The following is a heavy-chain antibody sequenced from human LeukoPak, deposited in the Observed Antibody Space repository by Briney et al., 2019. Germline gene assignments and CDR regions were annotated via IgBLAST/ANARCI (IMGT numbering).Heavy chain of an antibody. Sequence: GESLKISCAASGFTFSDYAMRWVRQTPGKGLQWVARISHDGSSPYHADSVKGRFTISRDNSKNTLNLQMDSLRVEDTAVYYCARDNYGMDFWGQGTTDTVSS. CDR1: GFTFSDYA. CDR2: ISHDGSSP. V-gene: IGHV3-30*04. J-gene: IGHJ6*02. CDR3: ARDNYGMDF. D-gene: IGHD5-24*01.